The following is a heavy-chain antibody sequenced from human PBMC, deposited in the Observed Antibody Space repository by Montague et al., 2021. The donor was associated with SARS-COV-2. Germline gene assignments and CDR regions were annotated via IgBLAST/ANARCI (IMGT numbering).Heavy chain of an antibody. Sequence: SLRLSCSASGFTFSNAWMSWVRQAPGKGLEWVGRITSKTDGGTTDYAAPVKGSFTISRDDSKNKLYLQMNRLKTEDTAVYYCTTESYDYGDSVGQYYHYGMDVWGQGTTVTVSS. J-gene: IGHJ6*02. D-gene: IGHD4-17*01. V-gene: IGHV3-15*01. CDR2: ITSKTDGGTT. CDR3: TTESYDYGDSVGQYYHYGMDV. CDR1: GFTFSNAW.